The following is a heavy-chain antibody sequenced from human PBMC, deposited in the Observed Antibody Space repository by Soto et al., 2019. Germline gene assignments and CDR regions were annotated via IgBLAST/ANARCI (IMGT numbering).Heavy chain of an antibody. CDR3: ARDDDNDDHGCDY. CDR2: IVNDGGEK. V-gene: IGHV3-33*01. D-gene: IGHD1-1*01. CDR1: GFTFSHFG. Sequence: QVQLVESGGGVVQPGTSLRLSCAASGFTFSHFGFHWVRQATGKVLEWVAVIVNDGGEKYHADSVRGRFTISRDNSKNTLYLDMNSLRVEDTAVYYCARDDDNDDHGCDYWGQGTLVTVSS. J-gene: IGHJ4*02.